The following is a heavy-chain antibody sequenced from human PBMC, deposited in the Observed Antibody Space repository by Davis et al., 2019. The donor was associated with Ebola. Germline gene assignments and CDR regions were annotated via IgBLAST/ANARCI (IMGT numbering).Heavy chain of an antibody. D-gene: IGHD1-26*01. CDR1: GFIFRSYV. J-gene: IGHJ3*02. Sequence: GESLKISCAASGFIFRSYVMSWVRQAPGKGLEWVSTLGTSADTYYADSVKGRFTISRDNSKNTLYLQMNGLRVEDTAIYFCVKDTSNIWFDIWGQGTVVTVSS. V-gene: IGHV3-23*01. CDR2: LGTSADT. CDR3: VKDTSNIWFDI.